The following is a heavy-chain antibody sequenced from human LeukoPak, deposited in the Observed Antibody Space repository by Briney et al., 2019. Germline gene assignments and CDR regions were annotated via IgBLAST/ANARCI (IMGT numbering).Heavy chain of an antibody. J-gene: IGHJ4*02. CDR2: IHSDGRST. CDR1: GFTFSSYW. Sequence: GGSLRLSCAASGFTFSSYWMHWVRQAPGKGLVWVSRIHSDGRSTSYADSVKGRFTMSRDNAKNTLYLQMNSLRAEDTAVYYCASWDLRGYSYGTLGYWGQGTLVTVSS. CDR3: ASWDLRGYSYGTLGY. D-gene: IGHD5-18*01. V-gene: IGHV3-74*01.